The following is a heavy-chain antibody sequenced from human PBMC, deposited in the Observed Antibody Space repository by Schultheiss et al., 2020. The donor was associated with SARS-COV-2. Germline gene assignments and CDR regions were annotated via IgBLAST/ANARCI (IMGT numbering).Heavy chain of an antibody. CDR1: GGSISSGGYY. CDR3: ARDSAVPRKGPSHYYYGMDV. J-gene: IGHJ6*02. D-gene: IGHD6-19*01. V-gene: IGHV4-31*03. CDR2: IYYSGST. Sequence: SETLSLTCTVSGGSISSGGYYWSWIRQHPGKGLEWIGYIYYSGSTYYNPSLKSRVTISVDTSKNQFSLQLNSVTPEDTAVYYCARDSAVPRKGPSHYYYGMDVWGQGTTVTVSS.